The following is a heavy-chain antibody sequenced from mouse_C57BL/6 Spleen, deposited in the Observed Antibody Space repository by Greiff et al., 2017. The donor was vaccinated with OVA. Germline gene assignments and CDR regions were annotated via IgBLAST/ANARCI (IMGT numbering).Heavy chain of an antibody. CDR3: ARLLRATYWYFDV. CDR2: IHPNSGST. V-gene: IGHV1-64*01. J-gene: IGHJ1*03. D-gene: IGHD1-1*01. Sequence: VQLQQPGAELVKPGASVKLSCKASGYTFTSYWMPWVKQRPGPGLEWIGMIHPNSGSTNYNEKFKSKATLTVDQSSSTAYMQISSLTSEDSAVYYCARLLRATYWYFDVWGTGTTVTVSS. CDR1: GYTFTSYW.